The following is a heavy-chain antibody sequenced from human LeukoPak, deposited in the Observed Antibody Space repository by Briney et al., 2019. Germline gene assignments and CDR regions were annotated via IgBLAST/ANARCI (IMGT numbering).Heavy chain of an antibody. CDR1: GFTFSTYA. CDR2: ISGSGGST. CDR3: ATNYDFWGGYYH. D-gene: IGHD3-3*01. V-gene: IGHV3-23*01. Sequence: TGGSLRLSCAASGFTFSTYAMSWVRQAPGKGLEWVSAISGSGGSTYYADSVKGHFTISRDNSKNTLYLQMNSLRAEDTAVCYCATNYDFWGGYYHWGQGTLVTVSS. J-gene: IGHJ5*02.